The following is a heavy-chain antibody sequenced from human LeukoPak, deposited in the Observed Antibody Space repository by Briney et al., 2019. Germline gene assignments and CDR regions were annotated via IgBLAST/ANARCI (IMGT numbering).Heavy chain of an antibody. J-gene: IGHJ4*02. CDR3: TRTRDYFSTTRYFDY. CDR2: ISGYNAQT. CDR1: GYTFTSYG. Sequence: ASVKVSCKASGYTFTSYGISWVRQAPGQGLEWMGWISGYNAQTNYAQKFQDRVTMTTDTSTRTVYLELRSLRSDDTAVYYCTRTRDYFSTTRYFDYWGQGTLVTVSS. V-gene: IGHV1-18*04. D-gene: IGHD3-16*01.